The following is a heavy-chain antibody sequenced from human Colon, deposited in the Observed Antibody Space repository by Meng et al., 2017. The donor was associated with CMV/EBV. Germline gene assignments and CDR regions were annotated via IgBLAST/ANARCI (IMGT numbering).Heavy chain of an antibody. CDR2: ISASGGST. D-gene: IGHD3-10*01. CDR3: AKGRLGFGELCMVV. CDR1: GFMFSSYA. J-gene: IGHJ6*02. V-gene: IGHV3-23*01. Sequence: GESLKISCAASGFMFSSYAMTWVRQAPGKGLEWVSVISASGGSTKYADSVKGRFTISRDNSKSTLYLQMDSLRAEDTAIYYCAKGRLGFGELCMVVWGQGTTVTVS.